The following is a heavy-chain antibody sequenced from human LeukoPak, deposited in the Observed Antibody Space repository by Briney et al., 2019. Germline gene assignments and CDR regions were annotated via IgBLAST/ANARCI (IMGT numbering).Heavy chain of an antibody. CDR2: ISYDGSNK. V-gene: IGHV3-30*01. CDR1: GFTFSSYA. Sequence: GGSLRLSCAASGFTFSSYAMHWARQAPGKGLEWVAVISYDGSNKYYADSVKGRFTISRDNSKNTLYLQMNSLRAEDTAVYYCAREIYSNYGYSYYYMDVWGKGTTVTVSS. CDR3: AREIYSNYGYSYYYMDV. D-gene: IGHD4-11*01. J-gene: IGHJ6*03.